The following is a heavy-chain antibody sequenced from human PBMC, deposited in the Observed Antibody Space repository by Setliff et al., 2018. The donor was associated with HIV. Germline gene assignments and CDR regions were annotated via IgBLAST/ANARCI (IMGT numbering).Heavy chain of an antibody. J-gene: IGHJ4*02. CDR2: INPNSGGT. CDR3: ARDYYDSSGYYLYYFDY. D-gene: IGHD3-22*01. V-gene: IGHV1-2*02. Sequence: ASVKVSCKASGGTFSSYTISWVRQAPGQGLEWMGWINPNSGGTTYAQKFQGRVTMTRDTSISTAYMEVSRLRSDDTAVYYCARDYYDSSGYYLYYFDYWGQGTLVTVSS. CDR1: GGTFSSYT.